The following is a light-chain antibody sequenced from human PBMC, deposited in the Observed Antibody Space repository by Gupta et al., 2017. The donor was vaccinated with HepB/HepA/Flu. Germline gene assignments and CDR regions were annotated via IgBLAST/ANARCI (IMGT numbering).Light chain of an antibody. CDR2: GAS. CDR3: QQYNDWPRT. V-gene: IGKV3-15*01. CDR1: QSVSST. J-gene: IGKJ2*01. Sequence: EIVMTQSPATLSVSPGERATLSCRASQSVSSTLAWYQQKPGQAPRLLIYGASTRATGIPTRFSGSGSGTEFTLTISSLQSEDFAVYYCQQYNDWPRTLGQGTKLEIK.